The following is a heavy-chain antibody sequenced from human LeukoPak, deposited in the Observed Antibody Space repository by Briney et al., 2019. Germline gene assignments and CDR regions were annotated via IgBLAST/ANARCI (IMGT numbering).Heavy chain of an antibody. CDR3: VRHHKSCSSTTCYKVGDPTDAFDI. V-gene: IGHV4-61*02. D-gene: IGHD2-2*01. CDR2: IYSSGNT. Sequence: PSETLSLTCTVSGDSITSGRYYWSWIRQPAGKELEWIGRIYSSGNTDYHPYIVSLKSRVTLSLDTSKSQFFLDLTSVTAADTAVYYCVRHHKSCSSTTCYKVGDPTDAFDIWGQGTMITVSS. J-gene: IGHJ3*02. CDR1: GDSITSGRYY.